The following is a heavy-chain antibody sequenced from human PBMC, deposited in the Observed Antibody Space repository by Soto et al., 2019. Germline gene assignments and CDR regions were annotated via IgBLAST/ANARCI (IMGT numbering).Heavy chain of an antibody. CDR2: INHSGST. Sequence: QVHLQQWGAGLLKPSETLSLTCAVYGGSFSGYYWSWIRQPPEKGLEWIGEINHSGSTNYNPSLKSRVTISVDTSKNQFSLKLSSVTAADTAVYFCANTYYNFWSGFYRGYYFDYWGQGTLVSVSS. CDR1: GGSFSGYY. D-gene: IGHD3-3*01. CDR3: ANTYYNFWSGFYRGYYFDY. J-gene: IGHJ4*02. V-gene: IGHV4-34*01.